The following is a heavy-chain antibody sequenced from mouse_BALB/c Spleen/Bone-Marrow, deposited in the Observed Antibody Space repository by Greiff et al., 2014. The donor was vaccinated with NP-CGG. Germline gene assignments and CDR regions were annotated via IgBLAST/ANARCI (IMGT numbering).Heavy chain of an antibody. CDR2: INSGGTNT. D-gene: IGHD2-12*01. CDR1: GFTFSSYG. J-gene: IGHJ4*01. CDR3: TRRGIYDERTAMDY. Sequence: EVQVVESGGDLVYPGGSLKLSCAASGFTFSSYGMSWVRQTPGTRLEWVATINSGGTNTYYPDSMKGRFTISRDNAKNTLYLQMSSLRSEDTAMYYCTRRGIYDERTAMDYWGRGTSVTVSS. V-gene: IGHV5-6*01.